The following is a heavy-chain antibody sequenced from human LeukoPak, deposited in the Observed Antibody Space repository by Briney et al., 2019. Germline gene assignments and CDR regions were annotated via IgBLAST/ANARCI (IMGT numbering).Heavy chain of an antibody. Sequence: GGSLRLSCAASGFTFSSYSMSWVRQAPGKGLEWVSSISGSGGRIDYADSVKGRFTISRDNSKNTLSLQMNNLTAEDTAVYYCAKNPRLEGWIYFDSWGQGILVTVSS. D-gene: IGHD1-1*01. CDR3: AKNPRLEGWIYFDS. CDR2: ISGSGGRI. J-gene: IGHJ4*02. V-gene: IGHV3-23*01. CDR1: GFTFSSYS.